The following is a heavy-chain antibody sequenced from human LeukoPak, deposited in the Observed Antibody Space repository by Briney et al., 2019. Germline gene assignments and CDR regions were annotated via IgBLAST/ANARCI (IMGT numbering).Heavy chain of an antibody. D-gene: IGHD2-8*01. CDR1: GFTFNTYG. CDR3: AKAGVAAGTKWYFDY. V-gene: IGHV3-30*18. Sequence: PGGSLRLSCAASGFTFNTYGMHWVRQAPGKGLEWVAVISFDGSNEYYADSVKGRFTISRDNSKDTVYLQMNSLRAEDTAVYYCAKAGVAAGTKWYFDYWGQGSLVTVSS. J-gene: IGHJ4*02. CDR2: ISFDGSNE.